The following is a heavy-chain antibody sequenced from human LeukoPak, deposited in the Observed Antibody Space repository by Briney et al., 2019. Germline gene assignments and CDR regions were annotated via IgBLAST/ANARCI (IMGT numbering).Heavy chain of an antibody. J-gene: IGHJ4*02. D-gene: IGHD3-22*01. CDR3: AKDRFFYDSGSKAN. CDR1: GFPFDDYG. CDR2: ISWNSGII. V-gene: IGHV3-9*01. Sequence: GRSLRLSCVASGFPFDDYGMFWVRQSPGKGLEWVSSISWNSGIIDYADSVKGRFTISRDNAKNSLYLQMNSLRVEDTALYYCAKDRFFYDSGSKANWGQGTLVTVSS.